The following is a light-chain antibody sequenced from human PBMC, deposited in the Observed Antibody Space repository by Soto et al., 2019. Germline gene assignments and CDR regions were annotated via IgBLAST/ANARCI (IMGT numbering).Light chain of an antibody. Sequence: IQLTQSPSSLSSSVGYRVTITCRSSRGISNYLGWYQQKPGKAPKLLIYAASTLQTGVPSRFSGGGSGTDFTLTITSLQPEDFANYYCQPLNVYPSNFGGGTKVDIK. V-gene: IGKV1-9*01. CDR1: RGISNY. CDR2: AAS. J-gene: IGKJ4*01. CDR3: QPLNVYPSN.